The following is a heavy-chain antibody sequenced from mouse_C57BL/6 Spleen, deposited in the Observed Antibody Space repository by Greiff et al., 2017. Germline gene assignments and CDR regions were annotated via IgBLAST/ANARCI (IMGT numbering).Heavy chain of an antibody. D-gene: IGHD2-9*01. CDR3: AAYYGYDVWFAY. V-gene: IGHV1-82*01. J-gene: IGHJ3*01. CDR1: GYAFSSSW. CDR2: IYPGDGDT. Sequence: VQLQQSGPELVKPGASVKISCKASGYAFSSSWMNWVKQRPGKGLEWIGRIYPGDGDTNYNGKFKGKATLTADKSSSTAYMQLSSLTSEDSAVYVCAAYYGYDVWFAYWGQGTLVTVSA.